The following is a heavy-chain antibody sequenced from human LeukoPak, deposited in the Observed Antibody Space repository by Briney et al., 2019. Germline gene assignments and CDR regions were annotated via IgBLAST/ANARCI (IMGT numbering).Heavy chain of an antibody. CDR1: GYTFTSYD. D-gene: IGHD3-9*01. CDR3: ASRQGDILTGYFVDY. Sequence: ASVKVSCKASGYTFTSYDINWVRQATGQGLEWMGWMNPNSGNTGYAQKFQGRVTMTRNTSISTAYMELSSLRSEDTAVYYCASRQGDILTGYFVDYWGQGTLVTVSS. CDR2: MNPNSGNT. V-gene: IGHV1-8*01. J-gene: IGHJ4*02.